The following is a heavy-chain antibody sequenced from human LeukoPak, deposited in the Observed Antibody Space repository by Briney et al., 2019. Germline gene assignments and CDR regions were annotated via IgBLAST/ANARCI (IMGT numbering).Heavy chain of an antibody. CDR1: GFTFSSYA. V-gene: IGHV3-30-3*01. CDR3: ARDSGYSGSYYFDY. Sequence: GRCLRLSCAASGFTFSSYAMHWVRQAPGKGLEWVAVISYDGSNKYYADSVKGRFTISRDNSKNTLYLQMNSLRAEDTAVYYCARDSGYSGSYYFDYWGQGTLVTVSS. J-gene: IGHJ4*02. CDR2: ISYDGSNK. D-gene: IGHD1-26*01.